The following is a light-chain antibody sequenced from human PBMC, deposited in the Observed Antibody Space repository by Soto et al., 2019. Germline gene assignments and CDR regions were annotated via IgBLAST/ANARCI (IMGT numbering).Light chain of an antibody. J-gene: IGKJ1*01. CDR1: QSVTTNH. Sequence: EIVLTQSPGTLSLSPGDTATLSCRTSQSVTTNHVAWYHQKPGQAPSLLIYGASSRARGITDRFSGRVSGTDYSLTIAGLVPEDFAVYYCQQYGSSPEVFGQGTKVDIK. CDR3: QQYGSSPEV. CDR2: GAS. V-gene: IGKV3-20*01.